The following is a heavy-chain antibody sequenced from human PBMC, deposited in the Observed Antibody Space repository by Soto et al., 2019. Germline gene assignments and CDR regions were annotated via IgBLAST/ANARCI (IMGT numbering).Heavy chain of an antibody. Sequence: QVQLVESGGGVVQPGRSLRLSCAASGFTFNSYGMHWVRQGPGNGLEWVAFISYDSTKTYYADSVKGRFTISRDNSNSDQYVQMNSLTGEDTAVYYCARTRSAWSDFHYYSLDVWGQGTTVTVSS. V-gene: IGHV3-30*03. CDR2: ISYDSTKT. CDR3: ARTRSAWSDFHYYSLDV. CDR1: GFTFNSYG. J-gene: IGHJ6*02. D-gene: IGHD1-26*01.